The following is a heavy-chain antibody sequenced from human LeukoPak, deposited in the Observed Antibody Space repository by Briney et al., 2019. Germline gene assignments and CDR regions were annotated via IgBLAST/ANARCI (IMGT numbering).Heavy chain of an antibody. D-gene: IGHD6-6*01. CDR3: ASEYSSSGSAFDI. CDR2: INPSGGST. CDR1: GYTFTSYY. J-gene: IGHJ3*02. Sequence: GASVKVSCKASGYTFTSYYMHWVRQAPGQGLEWMGIINPSGGSTSYAQKFQGRVTMTRDTSISTAYMELSRLRSDDTAVYYCASEYSSSGSAFDIWGQGTMVTVSS. V-gene: IGHV1-46*01.